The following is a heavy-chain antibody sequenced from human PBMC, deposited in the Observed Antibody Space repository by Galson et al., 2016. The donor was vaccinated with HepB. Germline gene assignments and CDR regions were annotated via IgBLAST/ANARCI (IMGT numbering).Heavy chain of an antibody. Sequence: SLRLSCAASGFTFSIYAMHWVRRAPGKGLEWVALISYDGSKTDYVDSMRGRFTVSGDNLSNTLYLQMNSLRPDDTAVYYCARGGIYFDFRSGYLDNWGQGTLVTVSS. CDR2: ISYDGSKT. V-gene: IGHV3-30*04. CDR1: GFTFSIYA. CDR3: ARGGIYFDFRSGYLDN. D-gene: IGHD3-3*01. J-gene: IGHJ4*02.